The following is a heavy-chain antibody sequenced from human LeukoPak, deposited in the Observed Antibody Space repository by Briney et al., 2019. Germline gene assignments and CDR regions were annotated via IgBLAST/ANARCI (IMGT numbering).Heavy chain of an antibody. Sequence: GGSLRLSCKGSGYSFTSYWIGWVRQMPGKGLEWMGIIYPGDSDTRYSPSFQGQVTISADKSISTAYLQWSSLKASDTAMYYCARSTQWLVPYYFDYWGQGTLVTVSS. CDR3: ARSTQWLVPYYFDY. V-gene: IGHV5-51*01. CDR2: IYPGDSDT. D-gene: IGHD6-19*01. CDR1: GYSFTSYW. J-gene: IGHJ4*02.